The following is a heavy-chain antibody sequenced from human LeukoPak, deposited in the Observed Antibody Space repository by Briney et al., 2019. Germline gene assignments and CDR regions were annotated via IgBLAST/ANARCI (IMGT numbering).Heavy chain of an antibody. Sequence: GRSLRLSCAASGFTFSSYGMHWVRQAPGKGLEWVAVIWYDGSNKYYADSVKGRFTISRDNSKNTLYLQMNSLGAEDTAVYYCARGVRYSSSWYLPYWGQGTLVTVSS. CDR2: IWYDGSNK. V-gene: IGHV3-33*01. CDR3: ARGVRYSSSWYLPY. J-gene: IGHJ4*02. CDR1: GFTFSSYG. D-gene: IGHD6-13*01.